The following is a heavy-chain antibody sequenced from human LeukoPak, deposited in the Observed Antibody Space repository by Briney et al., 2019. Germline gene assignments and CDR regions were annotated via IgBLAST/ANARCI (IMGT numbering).Heavy chain of an antibody. CDR1: GFTFSSYA. J-gene: IGHJ2*01. CDR2: ISSNGGGP. D-gene: IGHD6-19*01. V-gene: IGHV3-64D*06. Sequence: GGSLRLSCSASGFTFSSYAMHWVRQAPGKGLEYVSAISSNGGGPYYADSVKGRFTISRDHSKNTLYLQMSSLRAEDTAVYYCVRQLAVPGPGYFDLWGRGTLVTVSS. CDR3: VRQLAVPGPGYFDL.